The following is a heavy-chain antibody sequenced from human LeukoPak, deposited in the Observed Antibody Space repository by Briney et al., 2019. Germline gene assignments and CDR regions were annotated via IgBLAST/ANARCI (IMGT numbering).Heavy chain of an antibody. D-gene: IGHD1-1*01. CDR2: INSEGSIT. J-gene: IGHJ4*02. Sequence: GGSLRLSCAASGFTFSSHWMHWVRQAPGKGLVWVSRINSEGSITTYADSAQGRFTISRDNAKNTLYLQMNSLRVEDTAVYYCARDFNWNPPDSWGQGTLVTVSS. CDR3: ARDFNWNPPDS. V-gene: IGHV3-74*01. CDR1: GFTFSSHW.